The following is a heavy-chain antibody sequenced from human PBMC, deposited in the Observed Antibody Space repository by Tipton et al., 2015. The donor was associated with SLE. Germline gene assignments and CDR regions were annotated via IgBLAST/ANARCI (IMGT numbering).Heavy chain of an antibody. J-gene: IGHJ6*01. Sequence: TLSLTCTVSGGSISNYYWSWIRQTPGKGLEWIGYVYTSGSTIYNPSLQSRVTISVDTSKNQFSLNLMFVTAADSAVYYCTRGSPGGSGRDFKDHLYGMDVWGPGTTVTV. V-gene: IGHV4-4*08. CDR1: GGSISNYY. CDR2: VYTSGST. CDR3: TRGSPGGSGRDFKDHLYGMDV. D-gene: IGHD3/OR15-3a*01.